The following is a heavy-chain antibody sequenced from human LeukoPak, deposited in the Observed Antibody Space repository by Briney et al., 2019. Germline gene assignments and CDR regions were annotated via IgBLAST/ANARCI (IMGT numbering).Heavy chain of an antibody. D-gene: IGHD2-21*02. Sequence: PGGSLRLSCAASGFTFSSYSMNWVRQAPGKGLEWVSYISSSSDTRYYADSVKGRFTISRDNAKNSLYLQMNSLRAEDTAVYYCAKDWVTFDYWGQGTLVTVSS. CDR3: AKDWVTFDY. J-gene: IGHJ4*02. V-gene: IGHV3-48*01. CDR2: ISSSSDTR. CDR1: GFTFSSYS.